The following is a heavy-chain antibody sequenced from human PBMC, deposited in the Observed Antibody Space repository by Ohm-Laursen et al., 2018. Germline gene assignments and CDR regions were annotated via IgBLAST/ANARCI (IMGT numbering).Heavy chain of an antibody. CDR1: GFTFDNYA. CDR2: ISWNNGYI. V-gene: IGHV3-9*01. J-gene: IGHJ6*02. D-gene: IGHD6-6*01. CDR3: ASPPQGSSRHTGWYYYYGMDV. Sequence: SLRLSCSATGFTFDNYAMHWVRQAPGKGLEWVSGISWNNGYIGYADSVKGRFTISRDNAKNSLYLQMNSLRAEDTAVYYCASPPQGSSRHTGWYYYYGMDVWGQGTTVTVSS.